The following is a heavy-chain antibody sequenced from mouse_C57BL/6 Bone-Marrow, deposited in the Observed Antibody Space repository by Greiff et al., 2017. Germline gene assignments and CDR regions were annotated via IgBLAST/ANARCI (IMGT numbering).Heavy chain of an antibody. CDR1: GYSFTGYF. J-gene: IGHJ1*03. V-gene: IGHV1-20*01. Sequence: VQLKESGPELVKPGDSVKISCKASGYSFTGYFMNWVMQSHGKSLEWIGRINPYNGDTFYNQKFKGKATLTVDKSSSTAHMELRSLTSEDSAVYYCARSPSTTVRTWYFDVWGTGTTVTVSS. CDR2: INPYNGDT. CDR3: ARSPSTTVRTWYFDV. D-gene: IGHD1-1*01.